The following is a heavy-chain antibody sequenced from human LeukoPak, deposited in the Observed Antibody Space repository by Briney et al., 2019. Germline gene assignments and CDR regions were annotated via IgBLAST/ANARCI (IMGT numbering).Heavy chain of an antibody. CDR3: ARNSAVATSRSWFDP. J-gene: IGHJ5*02. D-gene: IGHD6-19*01. Sequence: SETLSLTCSVFDGSVSNYYWSWIRQPPGKGLEWIGYAYYSGSTTYNPSLESRVTISVDTSKNQFSLKLTAVTAADTAVYYCARNSAVATSRSWFDPWGQGTLVTVSS. CDR1: DGSVSNYY. CDR2: AYYSGST. V-gene: IGHV4-59*08.